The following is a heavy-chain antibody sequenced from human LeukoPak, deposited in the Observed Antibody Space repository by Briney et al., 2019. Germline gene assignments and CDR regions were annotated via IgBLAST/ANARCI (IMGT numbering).Heavy chain of an antibody. D-gene: IGHD3-22*01. J-gene: IGHJ3*02. Sequence: ASVKVSCKVSGYTLTELSMHWVRQAPGKGLEWMGGFDPEDGETIYAQKFQGRVTMTEDTSTDTAYMELSSLRSEDTAVYYCATTTMIVVVPPDAFDIWGQGTMVTVSS. CDR2: FDPEDGET. V-gene: IGHV1-24*01. CDR1: GYTLTELS. CDR3: ATTTMIVVVPPDAFDI.